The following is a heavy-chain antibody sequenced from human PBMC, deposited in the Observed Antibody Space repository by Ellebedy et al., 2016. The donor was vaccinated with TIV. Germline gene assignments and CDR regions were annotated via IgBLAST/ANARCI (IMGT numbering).Heavy chain of an antibody. Sequence: MPSETLSLTCTVSGGSISATNSHWDWIRQPPGKGLEWIGTIYYSVITMYNPSLNSRVTISTDMSKNQFSLILSSVTAADTAVYYCSRGVTDQNWGQGILVTVSS. CDR2: IYYSVIT. J-gene: IGHJ4*02. D-gene: IGHD2-21*02. V-gene: IGHV4-39*07. CDR3: SRGVTDQN. CDR1: GGSISATNSH.